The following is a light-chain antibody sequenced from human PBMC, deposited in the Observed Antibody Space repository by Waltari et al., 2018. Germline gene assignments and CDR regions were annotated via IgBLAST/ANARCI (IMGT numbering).Light chain of an antibody. J-gene: IGKJ3*01. CDR3: QQSYAPPYA. CDR1: QRPVTISHNTKS. Sequence: DIEMTQSPDPLAVSLVQRAPIHCNSIQRPVTISHNTKSLASYHLQPGPPHKLLSYCASTRESAVPDRLTGSGSGTDFTLTITSLQAEEVAVYDCQQSYAPPYAFGPGTKVDI. CDR2: CAS. V-gene: IGKV4-1*01.